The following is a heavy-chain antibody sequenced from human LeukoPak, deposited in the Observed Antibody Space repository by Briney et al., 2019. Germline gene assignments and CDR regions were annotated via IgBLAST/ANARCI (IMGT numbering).Heavy chain of an antibody. CDR1: GGSISSYY. D-gene: IGHD3-16*01. V-gene: IGHV4-59*08. Sequence: SETLSLTCTVSGGSISSYYWSWLRQPPGKGLEWIGYIYYSGSTNYNPSLKSRVTISVDTSKNQFSLMLSSVTAADTAVCYCSRQFLYGPIGPWGQGTLVTVSS. CDR2: IYYSGST. CDR3: SRQFLYGPIGP. J-gene: IGHJ5*02.